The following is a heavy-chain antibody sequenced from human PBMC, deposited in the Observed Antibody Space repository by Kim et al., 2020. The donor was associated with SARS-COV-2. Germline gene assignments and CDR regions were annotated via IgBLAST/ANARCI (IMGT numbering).Heavy chain of an antibody. CDR1: GYTFTGYY. CDR3: ARDDQYQLLYDDY. J-gene: IGHJ4*02. CDR2: INPNSGGT. D-gene: IGHD2-2*02. V-gene: IGHV1-2*02. Sequence: ASVKVSCKASGYTFTGYYMHWVRQAPGQGLEWMGWINPNSGGTNYAQKFQGRVTMTRDTSISTAYMELSRLRSDDTAVYYCARDDQYQLLYDDYWGQGTLVTVSS.